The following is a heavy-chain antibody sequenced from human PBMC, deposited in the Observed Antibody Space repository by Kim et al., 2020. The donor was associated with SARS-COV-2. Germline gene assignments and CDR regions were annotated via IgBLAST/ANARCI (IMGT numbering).Heavy chain of an antibody. CDR3: ARDLDYEILTGYYKAYYYGLDD. D-gene: IGHD3-9*01. J-gene: IGHJ6*02. CDR1: GYTFTSYA. V-gene: IGHV1-3*01. CDR2: NNAGNGNT. Sequence: ASVKVSCKASGYTFTSYAMHWVRQAPGQRLAWMGWNNAGNGNTKYSQKFQGRVTITRDTSASTAYMELSSLRSEDTAVYYCARDLDYEILTGYYKAYYYGLDDWGQGTTFTVSS.